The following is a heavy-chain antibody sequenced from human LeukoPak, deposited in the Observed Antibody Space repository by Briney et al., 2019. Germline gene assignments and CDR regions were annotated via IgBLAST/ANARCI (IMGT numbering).Heavy chain of an antibody. CDR3: AKGPRYGSGSYDYYMDV. D-gene: IGHD3-10*01. V-gene: IGHV3-30*02. J-gene: IGHJ6*03. CDR2: IRYDGSNK. Sequence: GGTLRLSCAASGFTFSSYGMHWVRQAPGKWLEWVAFIRYDGSNKYYADSVKGRFTISRDNSKNTLYLQMNSLRAEDTAVYYCAKGPRYGSGSYDYYMDVWGKGTTVTISS. CDR1: GFTFSSYG.